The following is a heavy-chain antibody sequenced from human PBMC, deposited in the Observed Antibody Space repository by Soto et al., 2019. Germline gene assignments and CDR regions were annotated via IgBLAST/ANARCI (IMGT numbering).Heavy chain of an antibody. Sequence: QVQLVESGGGVVQPEKSLRLSCAASGFTFSSHGMHWVRQAPGKGLEWVAVISFDGTNKYYADSVKDRFTISRDNSKNTLYLQMNSLRAEDTAVYYCASRVPHGTYGAPYFQHWGQGTLVTVS. V-gene: IGHV3-30*03. D-gene: IGHD1-26*01. CDR3: ASRVPHGTYGAPYFQH. J-gene: IGHJ1*01. CDR2: ISFDGTNK. CDR1: GFTFSSHG.